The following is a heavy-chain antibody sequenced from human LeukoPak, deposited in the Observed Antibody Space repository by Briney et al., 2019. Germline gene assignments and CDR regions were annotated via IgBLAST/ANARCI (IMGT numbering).Heavy chain of an antibody. CDR3: AHRTTMTLFDY. J-gene: IGHJ4*02. CDR2: IYWDDDK. V-gene: IGHV2-5*02. CDR1: GFSLSTSGVG. Sequence: SGPTLVKPTQTLTLTCTFSGFSLSTSGVGVGWIRQPPGEAPEWLALIYWDDDKRYSPSLKSRLTITKDTSKNQVVLTMTNMDPVDTGTYYCAHRTTMTLFDYWGQGTLVTVSS. D-gene: IGHD4-17*01.